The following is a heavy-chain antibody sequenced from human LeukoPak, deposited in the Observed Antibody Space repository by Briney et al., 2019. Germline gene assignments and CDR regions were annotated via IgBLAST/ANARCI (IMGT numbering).Heavy chain of an antibody. V-gene: IGHV3-21*01. CDR1: GFTFSSSG. Sequence: GGSLRLSCAASGFTFSSSGMNWVRQAPGKGLEWVSSITSSSTYIYYADSVRGRFTFSRDNAKNSLYLQMNSLRAEDTAVYYCARDVNDYVWGSYRTDYWGQGTLVTVSS. J-gene: IGHJ4*02. CDR3: ARDVNDYVWGSYRTDY. D-gene: IGHD3-16*02. CDR2: ITSSSTYI.